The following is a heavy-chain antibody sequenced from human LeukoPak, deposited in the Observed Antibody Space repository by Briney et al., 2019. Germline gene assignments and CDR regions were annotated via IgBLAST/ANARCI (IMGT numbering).Heavy chain of an antibody. D-gene: IGHD4-23*01. Sequence: SETLSLTCTVSGGSISSSGYYWGWIRQPPGKGLEWIASMSYSGTTYYSPSLKSRVTISVDTSKNQFSLKLSSVTAADTAVYYCARATVVIPYDYWGQGTLVTVSS. J-gene: IGHJ4*02. CDR2: MSYSGTT. V-gene: IGHV4-39*01. CDR3: ARATVVIPYDY. CDR1: GGSISSSGYY.